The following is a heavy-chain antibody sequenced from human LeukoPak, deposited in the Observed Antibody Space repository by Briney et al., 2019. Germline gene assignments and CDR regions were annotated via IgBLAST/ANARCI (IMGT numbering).Heavy chain of an antibody. CDR3: ARGPPDYDSSGYYTYYYYYYGMGV. CDR1: GGSFSGYY. V-gene: IGHV4-34*01. Sequence: SETLSLTCAVYGGSFSGYYWSWIRQPPGKGLEWIGEINHSGSTNYNPSLKSRVTISVDTSKNQFSLKLSSVTAADTAVYYCARGPPDYDSSGYYTYYYYYYGMGVWGQGTTVTVSS. J-gene: IGHJ6*02. CDR2: INHSGST. D-gene: IGHD3-22*01.